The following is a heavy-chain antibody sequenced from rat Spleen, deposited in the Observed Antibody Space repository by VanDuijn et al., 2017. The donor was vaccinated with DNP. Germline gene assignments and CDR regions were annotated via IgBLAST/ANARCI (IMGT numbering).Heavy chain of an antibody. CDR2: ISCDGSDT. Sequence: EVQLVESGGGLVQPGRSLKLSCAASGFTFSDSYMAWVRQAPKKGLEWVATISCDGSDTYYRDSVRGRFTISRDNAKSTLYLQMDSLRSDDTATYYCARHRTIMPYYYAMDAWGQGASVTVSS. CDR1: GFTFSDSY. D-gene: IGHD1-12*01. V-gene: IGHV5-7*01. J-gene: IGHJ4*01. CDR3: ARHRTIMPYYYAMDA.